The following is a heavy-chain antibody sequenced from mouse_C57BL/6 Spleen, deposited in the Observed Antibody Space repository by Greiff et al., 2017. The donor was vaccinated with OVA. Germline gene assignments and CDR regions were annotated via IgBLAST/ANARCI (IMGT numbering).Heavy chain of an antibody. J-gene: IGHJ1*03. CDR2: IWTGGGT. Sequence: VKLVESGPGLVAPSQSLSITCTVSGFSLTSYAISWVRQPPGKGLEWLGVIWTGGGTNYNSALKSRLSISKDNSKSQVFLKMNSLQTDDTARYYCARKSPTTVVPYWYFDVWGTGTTVTVSS. D-gene: IGHD1-1*01. CDR3: ARKSPTTVVPYWYFDV. CDR1: GFSLTSYA. V-gene: IGHV2-9-1*01.